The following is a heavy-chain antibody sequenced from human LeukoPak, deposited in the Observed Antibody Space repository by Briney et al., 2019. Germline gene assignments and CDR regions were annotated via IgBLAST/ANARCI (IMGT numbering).Heavy chain of an antibody. CDR2: IYSSGST. Sequence: SETLSLTCTVSGGSISSYYWSWIRQPAGKGLEWIGRIYSSGSTNYNPSLKSRLPMSVDTSKTQSSLKLSSVTPAATAVYYCARGQYHLLYWYFDLWGRGTLVTVSS. CDR1: GGSISSYY. J-gene: IGHJ2*01. V-gene: IGHV4-4*07. CDR3: ARGQYHLLYWYFDL. D-gene: IGHD2-2*01.